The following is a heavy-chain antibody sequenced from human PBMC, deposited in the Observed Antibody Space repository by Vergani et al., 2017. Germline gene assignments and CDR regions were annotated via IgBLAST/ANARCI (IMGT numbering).Heavy chain of an antibody. V-gene: IGHV5-51*03. D-gene: IGHD7-27*01. Sequence: EIQLVQSGTEVKKTGESLRISCKTSGYTFTTHWIGWVRQVPGKGLEWMGIIYPGDSDTTYSPPFQGQATISVDRSGSTAFLQWSSLKTSDSAMYYCARPSGATTGPFQYWGQGTLVTVSS. CDR3: ARPSGATTGPFQY. CDR1: GYTFTTHW. CDR2: IYPGDSDT. J-gene: IGHJ4*02.